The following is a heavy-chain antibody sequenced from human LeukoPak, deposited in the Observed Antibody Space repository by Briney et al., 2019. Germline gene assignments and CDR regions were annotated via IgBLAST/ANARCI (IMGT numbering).Heavy chain of an antibody. Sequence: GGSLRLSCAASGFTFSSYSMNWVRQAPGKGLEWVSSISSSSSYIYYADSVKGRFTISRDNSKNTLYLQMNSLRAEDTAVYYCASPTAAGTLDFDYWGQGTLVTVSS. CDR2: ISSSSSYI. CDR3: ASPTAAGTLDFDY. D-gene: IGHD6-13*01. V-gene: IGHV3-21*04. CDR1: GFTFSSYS. J-gene: IGHJ4*02.